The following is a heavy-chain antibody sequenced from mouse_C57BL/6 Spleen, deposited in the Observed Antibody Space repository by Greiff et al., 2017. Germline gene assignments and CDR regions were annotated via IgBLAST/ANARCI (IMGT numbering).Heavy chain of an antibody. CDR2: IYPGDGDT. CDR3: ARFTTVVAPYAMDC. CDR1: GYPFSSYW. J-gene: IGHJ4*01. D-gene: IGHD1-1*01. V-gene: IGHV1-80*01. Sequence: QVQLKESGAELVKPGASVKISCKASGYPFSSYWMNWVKQRPGKGLEWIGQIYPGDGDTNYNGKFTGKATLTADKSSSTAYMQLSSLTSEDSAVYFCARFTTVVAPYAMDCWGQGTSVTVSS.